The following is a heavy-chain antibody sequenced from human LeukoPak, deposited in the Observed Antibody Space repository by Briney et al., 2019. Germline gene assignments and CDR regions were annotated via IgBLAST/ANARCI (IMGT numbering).Heavy chain of an antibody. V-gene: IGHV1-8*01. Sequence: VASVKVSCKASGYTFTSYDINWVRQATGQGLEWMGWMNPNSGNTGYAQKFQGRVTMTRNTSISTAYMELSSLRSDDTAVYYCANAGSGSDGHYYYYYMDVWGKGTTVTVSS. J-gene: IGHJ6*03. D-gene: IGHD3-10*01. CDR3: ANAGSGSDGHYYYYYMDV. CDR2: MNPNSGNT. CDR1: GYTFTSYD.